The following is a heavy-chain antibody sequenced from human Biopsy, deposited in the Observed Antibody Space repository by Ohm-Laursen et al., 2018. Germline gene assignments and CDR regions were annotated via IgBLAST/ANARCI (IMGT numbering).Heavy chain of an antibody. CDR3: ALGEPFDY. D-gene: IGHD3-16*01. J-gene: IGHJ4*02. Sequence: ASVKVPCNASGYTFTDYRLYWVRQAPGQGLDLMGWIDPNTGDTDYPQKFQGRVTMTSDTSIDTAYVELSSLTSGDTAVYYCALGEPFDYWGQGTLVTVSS. CDR1: GYTFTDYR. V-gene: IGHV1-2*02. CDR2: IDPNTGDT.